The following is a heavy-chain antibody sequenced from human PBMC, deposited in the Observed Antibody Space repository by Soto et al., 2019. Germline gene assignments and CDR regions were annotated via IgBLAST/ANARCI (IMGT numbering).Heavy chain of an antibody. CDR1: GYTFTSYD. Sequence: ASVKVSCKASGYTFTSYDINSLRQTAGQGLEWMGWMSPKTANTGYAQKFQGRVTMTRSTSISTAYMELSSLTSEDTAVYYCTGGPPNWGFDSWGQGTPVTVSS. CDR3: TGGPPNWGFDS. CDR2: MSPKTANT. J-gene: IGHJ5*01. V-gene: IGHV1-8*01. D-gene: IGHD7-27*01.